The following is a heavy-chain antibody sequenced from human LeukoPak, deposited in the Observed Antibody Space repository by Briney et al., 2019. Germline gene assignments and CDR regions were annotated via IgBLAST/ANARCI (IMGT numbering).Heavy chain of an antibody. D-gene: IGHD3-9*01. CDR1: GFTFSNYA. CDR3: AKWGDYDVLTGYYVSDY. CDR2: ITGGGSGI. J-gene: IGHJ4*02. V-gene: IGHV3-23*01. Sequence: GGSLRLCCAASGFTFSNYAMSWVRQAAGKGLEWVSAITGGGSGIYYADSMKSRFTISRDNSKNTLYLQINGLRAEDTAVYYCAKWGDYDVLTGYYVSDYWGQGTLVTVSS.